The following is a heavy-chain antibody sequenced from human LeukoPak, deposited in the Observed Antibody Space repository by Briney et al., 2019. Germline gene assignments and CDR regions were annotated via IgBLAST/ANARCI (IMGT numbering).Heavy chain of an antibody. CDR3: AREHADILTGYYNYNWFDP. CDR2: IYYSGST. J-gene: IGHJ5*02. V-gene: IGHV4-31*03. Sequence: SQTLSLTCTVSGGLISSGGYYWSWIRQHPGKGLEWMGYIYYSGSTYYNPSLKSRVTISVDTSKNQSSLKLSSVTAADTAVYYCAREHADILTGYYNYNWFDPWGQGTLVTVSS. CDR1: GGLISSGGYY. D-gene: IGHD3-9*01.